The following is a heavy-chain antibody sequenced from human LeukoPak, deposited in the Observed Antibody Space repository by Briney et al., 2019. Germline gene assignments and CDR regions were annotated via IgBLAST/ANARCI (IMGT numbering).Heavy chain of an antibody. J-gene: IGHJ4*02. CDR1: GFTFTSYA. V-gene: IGHV3-30*04. CDR2: ISYDGINK. Sequence: GGSLRLSCAASGFTFTSYAMHWVRQAPGKELEWVAIISYDGINKYYADSVKGRFTISRDSSKNTLYLQMNSLRAEDTAVYYCARDVAWEDSPYDTGGYLGYWGQGTLVTVSS. D-gene: IGHD3-22*01. CDR3: ARDVAWEDSPYDTGGYLGY.